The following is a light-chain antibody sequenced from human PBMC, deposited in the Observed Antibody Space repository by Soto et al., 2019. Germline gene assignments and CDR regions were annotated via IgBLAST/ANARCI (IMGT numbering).Light chain of an antibody. Sequence: QSVLTQPPSASGTPGQRVTISCSGSGSNIGSNTVNWYQHLPGTAPKLLIYSNDLRPSGVPDRFSGSTSGTSASLAISGLQSEDEADYYCAVWDDSLPGWLFGGGTQLTVL. CDR1: GSNIGSNT. CDR3: AVWDDSLPGWL. V-gene: IGLV1-44*01. J-gene: IGLJ3*02. CDR2: SND.